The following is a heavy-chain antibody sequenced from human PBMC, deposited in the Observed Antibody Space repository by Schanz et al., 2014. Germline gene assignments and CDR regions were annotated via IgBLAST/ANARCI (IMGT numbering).Heavy chain of an antibody. Sequence: VQLVESGGGLVQPGRSLRLSCAVSGFTFDEYAMHWVRQAPGKGLEWVSGISWNSGSIGYADSVKGRFTISRDNAKNSLYLQMNSLRAEDTAVYYCAREGEWGYDPPRHWGQGTLVTVSS. V-gene: IGHV3-9*01. D-gene: IGHD5-12*01. CDR2: ISWNSGSI. CDR1: GFTFDEYA. CDR3: AREGEWGYDPPRH. J-gene: IGHJ4*02.